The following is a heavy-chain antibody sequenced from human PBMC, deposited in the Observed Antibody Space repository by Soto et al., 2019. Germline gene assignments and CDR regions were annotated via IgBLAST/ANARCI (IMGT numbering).Heavy chain of an antibody. CDR2: NYRSGDA. J-gene: IGHJ5*02. D-gene: IGHD5-18*01. CDR3: AREKTARFYP. CDR1: GGSIISGGYS. V-gene: IGHV4-30-2*01. Sequence: SETLSLTCTVSGGSIISGGYSWSWIRQPPGKGLEWIGYNYRSGDAYYNFSLKRRASISIDRSKNQFSLNLTSLTAADTGGYFSAREKTARFYPWGQGTRVSVSS.